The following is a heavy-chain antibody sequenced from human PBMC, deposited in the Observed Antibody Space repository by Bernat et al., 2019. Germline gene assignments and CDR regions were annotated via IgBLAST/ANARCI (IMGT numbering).Heavy chain of an antibody. D-gene: IGHD2-2*01. CDR1: GYTFTSYY. J-gene: IGHJ5*02. V-gene: IGHV1-46*03. Sequence: QVQLVQSGAEVKKPGASVKGSCKASGYTFTSYYMHWVRQAPGQGLEWMGIINPSGGSTSYAQKFQGRVTMTSDTSTSTVYMELSSLRSEDTAVYYCASTLVVVPAAMGWFDPWGQGTLVTVSS. CDR2: INPSGGST. CDR3: ASTLVVVPAAMGWFDP.